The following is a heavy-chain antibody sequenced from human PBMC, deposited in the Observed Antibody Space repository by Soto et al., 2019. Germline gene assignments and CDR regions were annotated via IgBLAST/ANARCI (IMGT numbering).Heavy chain of an antibody. CDR2: IYYSGST. J-gene: IGHJ4*02. D-gene: IGHD6-19*01. Sequence: SETLSLTCTVSGGPVSSGSYYWSWIRQPPGKGLEWIGYIYYSGSTNYNPSLKSRVTISVDTSKNQFSLKLSSVTAADTAVYYCARRIAVARMYYFDYWGQGTLVTVSS. CDR1: GGPVSSGSYY. CDR3: ARRIAVARMYYFDY. V-gene: IGHV4-61*01.